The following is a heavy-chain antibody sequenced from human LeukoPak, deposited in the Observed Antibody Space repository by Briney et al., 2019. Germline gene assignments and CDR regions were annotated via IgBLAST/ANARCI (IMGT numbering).Heavy chain of an antibody. Sequence: ASVKVSCKASGYTFTSYSMHWVRQAPGQGLECMGWITPSGGTNYPQKFQGRVAITRDTSITTASMDLSRLTSDDTAVYYCARDRYGDGFAHFDYWGQGALVTVSS. CDR2: ITPSGGT. CDR1: GYTFTSYS. V-gene: IGHV1-2*02. D-gene: IGHD5-24*01. CDR3: ARDRYGDGFAHFDY. J-gene: IGHJ4*02.